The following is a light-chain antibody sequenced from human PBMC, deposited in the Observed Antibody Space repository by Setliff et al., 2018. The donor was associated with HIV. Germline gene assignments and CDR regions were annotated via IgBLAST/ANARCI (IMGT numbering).Light chain of an antibody. CDR3: TSYTVNNTPV. V-gene: IGLV2-14*03. CDR2: DAT. J-gene: IGLJ1*01. CDR1: SSDIGGYNY. Sequence: QSALTQPASVIGSPGQSITISCNGTSSDIGGYNYVPWYQQHPDTVPKLIIYDATNRPSGISDRFSGSKSADAASLTISWLQTEDEADYCCTSYTVNNTPVFGTGTKVTVL.